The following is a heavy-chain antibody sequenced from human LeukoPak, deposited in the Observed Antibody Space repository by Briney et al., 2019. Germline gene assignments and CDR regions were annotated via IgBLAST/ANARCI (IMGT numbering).Heavy chain of an antibody. J-gene: IGHJ3*02. Sequence: GGSMRLSCAASGFTFSDYNMGWMRQAPGKGLEWVSYTRNSDNNMFYADSVKGRFTISRDNAKYSVYLQMNSLRAEDTAVYYCARRIAGDGSHAFDIWGQGTMVTVSS. CDR3: ARRIAGDGSHAFDI. CDR1: GFTFSDYN. D-gene: IGHD6-19*01. CDR2: TRNSDNNM. V-gene: IGHV3-11*01.